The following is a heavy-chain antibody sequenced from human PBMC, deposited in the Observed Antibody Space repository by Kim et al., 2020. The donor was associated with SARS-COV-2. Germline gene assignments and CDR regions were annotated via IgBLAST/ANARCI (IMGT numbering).Heavy chain of an antibody. CDR3: ARDYKRNSSGWAYYYYGMDV. D-gene: IGHD6-19*01. Sequence: RFTISRDNAKNSLYLQMNSLRAEDTAVYYCARDYKRNSSGWAYYYYGMDVWGQGTTVTVSS. J-gene: IGHJ6*02. V-gene: IGHV3-11*05.